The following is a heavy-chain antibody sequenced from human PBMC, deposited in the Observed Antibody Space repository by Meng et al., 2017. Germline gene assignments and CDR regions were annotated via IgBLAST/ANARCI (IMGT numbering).Heavy chain of an antibody. J-gene: IGHJ4*02. D-gene: IGHD2-15*01. CDR2: ISWNSGDI. V-gene: IGHV3-9*01. CDR3: ARDECIGGRCYNDY. Sequence: GGSLRLSCAASGFTFDDYAMHWVRQPPGKGLEWVSGISWNSGDIGYADSVRGRFTVSRDNTKNSLYLQMSSVRAEDTALYYCARDECIGGRCYNDYWGQGTLVTVSS. CDR1: GFTFDDYA.